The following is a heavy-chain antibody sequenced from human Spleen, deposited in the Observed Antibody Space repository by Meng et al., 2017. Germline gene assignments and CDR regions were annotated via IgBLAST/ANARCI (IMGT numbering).Heavy chain of an antibody. V-gene: IGHV4-34*01. CDR2: INHSGST. Sequence: QWQHRRGGAGLLKPSETLSLTCVVSGGSFSDYYWSWICQPPGKGLEWIGEINHSGSTNYNPSLESRATISVDTSQNNLSLKLSSVTAADSAVYYCARGPTTMAHDFDYWGQGTLVTVSS. CDR1: GGSFSDYY. D-gene: IGHD4-11*01. CDR3: ARGPTTMAHDFDY. J-gene: IGHJ4*02.